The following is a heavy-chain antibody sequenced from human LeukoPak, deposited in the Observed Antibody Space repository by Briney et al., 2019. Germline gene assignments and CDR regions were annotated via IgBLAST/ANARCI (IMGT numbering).Heavy chain of an antibody. D-gene: IGHD6-19*01. CDR2: MNTNSGNT. V-gene: IGHV1-8*01. CDR1: GYTFTTYD. Sequence: ASVNVSCKASGYTFTTYDINWVRQATGQGLEWMGWMNTNSGNTGYTQKFQGRVTMTRNTSISTAYMELSSLRSEDTAVYYCARGRGSGHKENWFDPWGQGTLVTVSS. CDR3: ARGRGSGHKENWFDP. J-gene: IGHJ5*02.